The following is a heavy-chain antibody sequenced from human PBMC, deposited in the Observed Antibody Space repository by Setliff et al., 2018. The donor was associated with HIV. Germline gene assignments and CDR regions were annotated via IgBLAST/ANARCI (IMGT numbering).Heavy chain of an antibody. CDR3: ATYADRESNRFDP. Sequence: KASETLSLTCTVSGGSISSSSYYWGWIRQPPGKGLEWIGSIDYSGSTYYNPSLKSRLAISADTTKNQFSLRLTSVTAADTAVYYCATYADRESNRFDPWGQGILVTV. J-gene: IGHJ5*02. D-gene: IGHD3-10*01. CDR1: GGSISSSSYY. V-gene: IGHV4-39*01. CDR2: IDYSGST.